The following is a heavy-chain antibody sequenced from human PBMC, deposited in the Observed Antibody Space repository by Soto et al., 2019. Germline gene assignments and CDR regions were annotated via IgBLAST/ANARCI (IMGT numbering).Heavy chain of an antibody. CDR1: GFTFSSYG. CDR2: ISYDGSNK. CDR3: ARDFVVGGPTINYYYGMDV. V-gene: IGHV3-30*03. J-gene: IGHJ6*02. Sequence: GGSLRLSCAASGFTFSSYGMHWVRQAPGKGLDCVAVISYDGSNKYYADSVKGRFTISRDNSKNTLYLQMNSLRAEDTAVYYCARDFVVGGPTINYYYGMDVWGQGTTVTVSS. D-gene: IGHD1-26*01.